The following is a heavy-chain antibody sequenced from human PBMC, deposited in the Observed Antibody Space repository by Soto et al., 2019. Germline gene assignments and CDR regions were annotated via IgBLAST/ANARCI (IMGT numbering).Heavy chain of an antibody. V-gene: IGHV3-15*01. D-gene: IGHD3-10*01. CDR3: TTTLVRRVSDAFDI. Sequence: PGGSLRLSCAASGFTFSNAWMSWVRQAPGKGLEWVGRIKSKTDGGTTDYAAPVKGRFTISRDDSKNTLYLQMNSLKTEDTAVYYCTTTLVRRVSDAFDIWGQGTMVTVSS. CDR1: GFTFSNAW. J-gene: IGHJ3*02. CDR2: IKSKTDGGTT.